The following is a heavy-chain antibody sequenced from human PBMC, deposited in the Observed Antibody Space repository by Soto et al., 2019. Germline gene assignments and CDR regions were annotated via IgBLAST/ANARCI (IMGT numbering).Heavy chain of an antibody. CDR3: ARDKITGLFDY. J-gene: IGHJ4*02. V-gene: IGHV4-39*07. CDR1: GDSISSNNNY. Sequence: SETLSLTCTVSGDSISSNNNYWSWIRQPPGEGLEWIGFISHSGSTTYSPSLKSRVAISVDTSKNQFSLKLTSVTAADTAVYYCARDKITGLFDYWGQGTLVNVSS. D-gene: IGHD2-8*02. CDR2: ISHSGST.